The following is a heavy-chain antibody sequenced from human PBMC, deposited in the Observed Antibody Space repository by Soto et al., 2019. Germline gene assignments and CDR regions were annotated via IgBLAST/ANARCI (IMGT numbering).Heavy chain of an antibody. CDR2: IYYSGST. D-gene: IGHD6-19*01. Sequence: PSETLSLTCTVSGGSISSYYWSWIRQPPGKGLEWIGYIYYSGSTNYNPSLKSRVTISVDTSKNQFSLKLSSVTAADTAVYYCAREVAVAGIINWFDPWGQGTLVTVSS. CDR3: AREVAVAGIINWFDP. V-gene: IGHV4-59*01. J-gene: IGHJ5*02. CDR1: GGSISSYY.